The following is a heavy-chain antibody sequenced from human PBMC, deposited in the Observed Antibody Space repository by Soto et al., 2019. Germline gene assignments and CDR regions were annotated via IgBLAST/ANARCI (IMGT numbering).Heavy chain of an antibody. D-gene: IGHD1-1*01. Sequence: GGSLRLSCAASGFTFSNAWMSWVRQAPGKGLEWVGRIKSKTDGGTTDYAAPVKGRFTISRDDSKNTLYLQMNSLKTEDTAVYYCTTAPPRYNWNDVEVWGQGTLVTVSS. CDR3: TTAPPRYNWNDVEV. J-gene: IGHJ4*02. V-gene: IGHV3-15*01. CDR2: IKSKTDGGTT. CDR1: GFTFSNAW.